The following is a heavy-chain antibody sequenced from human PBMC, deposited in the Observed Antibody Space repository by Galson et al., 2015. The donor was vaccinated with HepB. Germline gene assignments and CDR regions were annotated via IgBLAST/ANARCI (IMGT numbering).Heavy chain of an antibody. D-gene: IGHD6-19*01. CDR3: ARANDLQWLAGGGAFDI. Sequence: SVKVSCKASGGTFSRYAISWVRQAPGQGLEWMGWIIPIFGIANYAQKFQGRVTITADKSTSTAYMELSSLRSEDTAVYYCARANDLQWLAGGGAFDIWGQGTMVTVSS. CDR2: IIPIFGIA. CDR1: GGTFSRYA. J-gene: IGHJ3*02. V-gene: IGHV1-69*10.